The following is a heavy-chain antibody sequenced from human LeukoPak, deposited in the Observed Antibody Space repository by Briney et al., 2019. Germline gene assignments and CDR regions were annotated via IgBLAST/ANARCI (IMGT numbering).Heavy chain of an antibody. J-gene: IGHJ3*01. CDR2: IYWDNDK. CDR1: GFSLITSGVG. D-gene: IGHD3-16*01. Sequence: VSGPTLVNPPQTLTLTCSFSGFSLITSGVGVGWIRQSPGKALEWVAIIYWDNDKRYSPYLNNRLSITKDTSNIQVVLTMTNMDPVDTGTYFCAPIMITFGGVLRYDAFDVWGPGTVVTVSP. V-gene: IGHV2-5*02. CDR3: APIMITFGGVLRYDAFDV.